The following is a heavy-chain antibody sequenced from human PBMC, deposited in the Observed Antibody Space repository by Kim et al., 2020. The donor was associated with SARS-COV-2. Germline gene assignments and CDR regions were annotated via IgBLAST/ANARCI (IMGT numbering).Heavy chain of an antibody. V-gene: IGHV1-3*01. J-gene: IGHJ4*02. D-gene: IGHD2-2*01. CDR2: INAGNDKT. CDR3: ARDLYANCWYAPDH. Sequence: ASVKVSCKASGYTFHSYAMHWVRQAPGQRLEWMGWINAGNDKTKYSPKFQGRVTITRDTSASTVYMELSSLTSEDTAVYYCARDLYANCWYAPDHWGQGT. CDR1: GYTFHSYA.